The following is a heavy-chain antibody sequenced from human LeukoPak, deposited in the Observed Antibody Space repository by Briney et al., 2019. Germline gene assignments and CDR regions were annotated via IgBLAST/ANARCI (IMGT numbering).Heavy chain of an antibody. D-gene: IGHD2-2*01. CDR1: GYTFTSYG. V-gene: IGHV1-18*01. J-gene: IGHJ4*02. CDR3: ARGPPRVVPAANFYFDY. Sequence: GASVKVSCKASGYTFTSYGISWVRQAPGQGLEWMGWISAYNGNTNYAQKLQGRVTMTTDTSTSTAYMELRSLRSADTAVYYCARGPPRVVPAANFYFDYWGQGTLVTVSS. CDR2: ISAYNGNT.